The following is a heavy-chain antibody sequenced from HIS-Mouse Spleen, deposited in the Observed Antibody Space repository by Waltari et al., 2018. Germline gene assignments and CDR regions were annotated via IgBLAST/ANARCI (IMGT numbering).Heavy chain of an antibody. CDR3: ARESAAASRGDWFDP. CDR1: GYSISSGYY. J-gene: IGHJ5*02. D-gene: IGHD6-13*01. CDR2: IDHSGST. Sequence: QVQLQESGPGLVKPSETLSLTCTVSGYSISSGYYWGWFRQPPGKGLEWIGSIDHSGSTYYNPSLKSRVTISVDTSKNQFSLKLSSVTAADTAVYYCARESAAASRGDWFDPWGQGTLVTVSS. V-gene: IGHV4-38-2*02.